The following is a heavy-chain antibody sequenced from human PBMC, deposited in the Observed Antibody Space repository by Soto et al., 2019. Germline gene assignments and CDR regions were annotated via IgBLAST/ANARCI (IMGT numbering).Heavy chain of an antibody. Sequence: GGSLRLSCATSGFTFRYHGMSWVRQAPGKGLEWVSTINSNGVDTHYPDSVKVRFIISRENSRNTLDLHMSSLRAEETALYYCVSWGSAHFHXWGQGTMVTVSX. CDR3: VSWGSAHFHX. D-gene: IGHD3-16*01. CDR1: GFTFRYHG. J-gene: IGHJ4*02. CDR2: INSNGVDT. V-gene: IGHV3-23*01.